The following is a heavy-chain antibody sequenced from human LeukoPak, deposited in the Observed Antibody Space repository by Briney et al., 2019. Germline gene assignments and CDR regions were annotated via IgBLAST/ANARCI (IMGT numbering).Heavy chain of an antibody. J-gene: IGHJ4*02. CDR2: IKEDGSDK. V-gene: IGHV3-7*01. Sequence: PGGSLRLSCVASGFSYSNYWMSWVRQAPGKGLEWVATIKEDGSDKSYVDSVKGRFTISRDNAKNSLYLQMNSLRVEDTAVYYCARDNYGDYTYWGQGTLVTVSS. CDR1: GFSYSNYW. CDR3: ARDNYGDYTY. D-gene: IGHD2-21*02.